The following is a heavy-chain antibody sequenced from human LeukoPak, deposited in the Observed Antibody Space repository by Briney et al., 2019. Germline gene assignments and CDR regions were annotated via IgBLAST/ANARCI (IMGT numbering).Heavy chain of an antibody. D-gene: IGHD3-10*01. CDR3: VSMVRGIGY. CDR1: GFAFSSCG. J-gene: IGHJ4*02. V-gene: IGHV3-23*01. CDR2: ISGSGGST. Sequence: GGSLRLSCAASGFAFSSCGMSWVRQAPGKGLEWVSAISGSGGSTYYADSVKGRFTISRDNSKNSVYLQLNSLRPEDTAMYYCVSMVRGIGYWGQGTLVTVSS.